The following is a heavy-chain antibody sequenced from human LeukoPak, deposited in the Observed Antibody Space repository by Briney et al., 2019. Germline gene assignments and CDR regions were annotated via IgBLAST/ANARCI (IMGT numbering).Heavy chain of an antibody. CDR3: AKTGSSSWGYFDY. CDR2: IRNDGTIK. Sequence: SGGSLRLSCAASGFTFSSYGMHWVRQAPGKGLEWVAFIRNDGTIKYYADSVKGRFTISRDNSKSTLYLQMNSLRAEDTAVYYCAKTGSSSWGYFDYWGQGTLVTVSS. CDR1: GFTFSSYG. V-gene: IGHV3-30*02. J-gene: IGHJ4*02. D-gene: IGHD6-13*01.